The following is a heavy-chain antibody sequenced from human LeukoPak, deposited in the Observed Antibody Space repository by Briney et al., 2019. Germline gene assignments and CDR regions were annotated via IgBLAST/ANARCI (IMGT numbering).Heavy chain of an antibody. Sequence: PGGSLRLSCTASGFTFGGYAMSWVRQAPGKGLEWVGFIRSKAYGGTTEYAASVKGRFTISRDDSKSIAYLQMNSLKTEDTAVYYCTRAIAAAGPGDYWGQGTLVTVSS. CDR1: GFTFGGYA. J-gene: IGHJ4*02. CDR2: IRSKAYGGTT. V-gene: IGHV3-49*04. D-gene: IGHD6-13*01. CDR3: TRAIAAAGPGDY.